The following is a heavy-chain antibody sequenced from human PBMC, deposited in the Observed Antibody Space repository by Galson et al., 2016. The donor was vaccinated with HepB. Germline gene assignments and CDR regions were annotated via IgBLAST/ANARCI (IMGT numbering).Heavy chain of an antibody. CDR2: SYSTYST. J-gene: IGHJ3*01. CDR1: GFIVSSNY. CDR3: VRHVLAVGGPYDAFDV. V-gene: IGHV3-53*01. Sequence: SLRLSCAASGFIVSSNYMSWVRQAPGKGLEWVSLSYSTYSTYYADSVMGRFTISRDNSKNTLYLQMNSRRSEDTALYYCVRHVLAVGGPYDAFDVWGQGTMVTVSS. D-gene: IGHD6-19*01.